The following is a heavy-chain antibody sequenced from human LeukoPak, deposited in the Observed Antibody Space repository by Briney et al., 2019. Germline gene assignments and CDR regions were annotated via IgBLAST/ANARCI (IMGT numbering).Heavy chain of an antibody. J-gene: IGHJ4*02. CDR1: GYTFTGYY. V-gene: IGHV1-2*06. CDR2: INPNSGGT. CDR3: ARMAIVVVPAAMNANY. Sequence: ASVKVSCKASGYTFTGYYMHWVRQAPGQGLERMGRINPNSGGTNYAQKFQVRVTMTRDTSISTAYMELSRLRSDDTAVYYCARMAIVVVPAAMNANYWGQGTLVTVSS. D-gene: IGHD2-2*01.